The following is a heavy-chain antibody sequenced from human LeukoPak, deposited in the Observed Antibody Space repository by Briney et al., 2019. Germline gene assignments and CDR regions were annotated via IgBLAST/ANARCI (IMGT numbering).Heavy chain of an antibody. CDR1: GYTFTGYY. J-gene: IGHJ4*02. V-gene: IGHV1-8*02. D-gene: IGHD3-16*01. Sequence: ASVKVSCKASGYTFTGYYMHWVRQAPGQGLEWMGWMNSNSGNTGYAQKFQGRVTMTRDTSMSTAYMELSSLRSEDTAVYYCTRGRGGTIVWGYLDYWGQGTLVTVSS. CDR2: MNSNSGNT. CDR3: TRGRGGTIVWGYLDY.